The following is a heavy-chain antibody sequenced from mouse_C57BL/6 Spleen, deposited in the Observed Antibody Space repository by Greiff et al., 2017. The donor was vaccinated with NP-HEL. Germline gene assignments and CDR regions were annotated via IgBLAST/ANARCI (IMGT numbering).Heavy chain of an antibody. CDR3: ASRGTAQAYYAMDY. CDR1: GYSFTDYN. J-gene: IGHJ4*01. D-gene: IGHD3-2*02. V-gene: IGHV1-39*01. CDR2: INPNYGTT. Sequence: EVQLQQSGPELVKPGASVKISCKASGYSFTDYNMNWVKQSNGKSLEWIGVINPNYGTTSYNQKFKGKATLTVDQSSSTAYMQLNSLKSEDSAVEYWASRGTAQAYYAMDYWGQGTSVTVAS.